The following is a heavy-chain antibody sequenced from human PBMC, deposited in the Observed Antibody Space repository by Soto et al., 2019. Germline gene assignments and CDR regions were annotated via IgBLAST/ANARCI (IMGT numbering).Heavy chain of an antibody. J-gene: IGHJ4*02. D-gene: IGHD4-17*01. CDR2: IYSGGST. Sequence: EVQLVESGGGLVQPGGSLRLSCAASGFTVSSNYMSWVRQAPGKGLEWVSVIYSGGSTYYADSVKGRFTISRDNSKNTLYLQMNSLRAEDTAVYYCARGKDYGDYDCYFDYWGQGTLVTVSS. V-gene: IGHV3-66*01. CDR1: GFTVSSNY. CDR3: ARGKDYGDYDCYFDY.